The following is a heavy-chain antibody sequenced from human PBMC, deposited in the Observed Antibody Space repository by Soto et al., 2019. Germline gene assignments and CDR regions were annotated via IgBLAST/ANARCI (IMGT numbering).Heavy chain of an antibody. D-gene: IGHD3-10*01. CDR2: ISSDGSNK. Sequence: QVQLVESGGGVVQPGRSLRLSCAASGFTFSSYAMHWVRQAPGKGLEWVAVISSDGSNKYYADSVKGRFTISRDNSKNTLYLQMNSLRAEDTAVYYCARGDLWCGELPNHDAFDIWGQGTMVTVSS. CDR1: GFTFSSYA. CDR3: ARGDLWCGELPNHDAFDI. V-gene: IGHV3-30-3*01. J-gene: IGHJ3*02.